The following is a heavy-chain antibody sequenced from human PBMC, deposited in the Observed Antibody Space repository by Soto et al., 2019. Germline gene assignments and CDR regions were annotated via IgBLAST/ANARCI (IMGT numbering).Heavy chain of an antibody. CDR1: GHHITNNY. J-gene: IGHJ3*02. CDR2: IYHPGIA. CDR3: AKHTYYYDSSGYYAAFDI. D-gene: IGHD3-22*01. V-gene: IGHV4-59*03. Sequence: PSETLSLTCTVSGHHITNNYWSWVRRPSGKGLEWLGHIYHPGIAEYNPSRQGRVTFSADTSSNQFSLKVASVTAADTAVYYCAKHTYYYDSSGYYAAFDIWGQGTMVT.